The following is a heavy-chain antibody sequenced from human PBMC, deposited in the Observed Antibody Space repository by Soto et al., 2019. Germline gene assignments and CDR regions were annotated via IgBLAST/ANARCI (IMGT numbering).Heavy chain of an antibody. CDR3: ARGDDCTNGLCFEGIYYALDV. V-gene: IGHV1-24*01. D-gene: IGHD2-8*01. CDR2: FDPEDGET. CDR1: GYTLTELS. Sequence: GASVKVSCKVSGYTLTELSMHWVRQAPGKGLEWMGGFDPEDGETIYAQKFQGRVTMTEDTSTTTAYMELRSLGSDDTAVYYCARGDDCTNGLCFEGIYYALDVWGQGTTVTVSS. J-gene: IGHJ6*02.